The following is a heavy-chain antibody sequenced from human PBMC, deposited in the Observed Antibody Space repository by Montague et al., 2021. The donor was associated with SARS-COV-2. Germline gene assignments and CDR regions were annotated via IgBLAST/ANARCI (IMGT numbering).Heavy chain of an antibody. V-gene: IGHV4-59*01. CDR3: ASQEVDTAMDRNYYYYGMDV. J-gene: IGHJ6*02. CDR1: GGSISSYY. D-gene: IGHD5-18*01. CDR2: IYYSGST. Sequence: SETLSLTCTASGGSISSYYWSWIRQPPGKGLEWIGYIYYSGSTNXNPSLKSRVTISVDTSKNQFSLKLSSVTAADTAVYYCASQEVDTAMDRNYYYYGMDVWGQGTTVTVSS.